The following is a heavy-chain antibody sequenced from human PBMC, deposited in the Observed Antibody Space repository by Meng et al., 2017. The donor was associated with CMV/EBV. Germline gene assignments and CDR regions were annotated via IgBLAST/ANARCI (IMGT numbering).Heavy chain of an antibody. CDR1: GFTFSDYY. V-gene: IGHV3-11*04. CDR3: ARVRTISGWSQYHWFDP. J-gene: IGHJ5*02. D-gene: IGHD6-19*01. CDR2: ISSSSSTI. Sequence: GGSLRLSCAASGFTFSDYYMSWIRQAPGKGLEWVSYISSSSSTIYYADSVKGRFTISRDNAKNSLYLQMNSLRAEDTAVYYCARVRTISGWSQYHWFDPWGQGTLVTVSS.